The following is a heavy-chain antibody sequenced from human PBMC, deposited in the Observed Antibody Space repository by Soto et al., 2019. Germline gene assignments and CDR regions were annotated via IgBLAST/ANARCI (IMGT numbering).Heavy chain of an antibody. Sequence: GGSLRLSCAASGFTFSSYAMNWVRQAPGKGLEWVSFISESGGNTYYADSVKGRFAVSRDNSKNTVFLQMNSLRAEDTATYYCAKDALIGYTYAYTSWGQGTLVTVSS. D-gene: IGHD5-18*01. CDR3: AKDALIGYTYAYTS. V-gene: IGHV3-23*01. CDR1: GFTFSSYA. CDR2: ISESGGNT. J-gene: IGHJ5*02.